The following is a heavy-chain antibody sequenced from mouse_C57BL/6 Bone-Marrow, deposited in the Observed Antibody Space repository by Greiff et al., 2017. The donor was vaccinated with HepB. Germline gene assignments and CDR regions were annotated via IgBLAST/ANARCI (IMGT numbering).Heavy chain of an antibody. J-gene: IGHJ2*01. D-gene: IGHD2-4*01. CDR1: GYTFTSYW. V-gene: IGHV1-64*01. Sequence: QVQLQQPGAELVKPGASVKLSCKASGYTFTSYWMHWVKQRPGQGLEWIGMIHPNSGSTNYNEKFKSKATLTVDKSSSTAYMQLSSLPSEDSAVYYCTRRGIYDYALYYWGQGTTLTGSS. CDR3: TRRGIYDYALYY. CDR2: IHPNSGST.